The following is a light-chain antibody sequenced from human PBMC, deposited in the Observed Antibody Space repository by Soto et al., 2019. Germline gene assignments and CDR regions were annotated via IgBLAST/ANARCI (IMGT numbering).Light chain of an antibody. CDR3: QGWYSSSDHVV. V-gene: IGLV3-21*04. CDR2: YDS. CDR1: NIGSKS. J-gene: IGLJ2*01. Sequence: SSELTQPPSVSVAPGKTARITCGGNNIGSKSVHWYQQKPGQAPVLVIYYDSDRPSGIPERFSGSNSGNTATLTISRVEAGDEADDYCQGWYSSSDHVVFGGGTKVTVL.